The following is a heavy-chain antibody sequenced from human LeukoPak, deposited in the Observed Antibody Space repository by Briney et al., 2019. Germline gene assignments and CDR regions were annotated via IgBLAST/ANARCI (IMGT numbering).Heavy chain of an antibody. D-gene: IGHD2-2*01. Sequence: PGGSLRLSCAASGFTVSSNYMSWVRQAPGKGLEWVSVIYSGGSTYYADSVKGRFTISRGNSKNTLYLQMNSLRAEDTAVYYCARDCGTSCYEGGWFDPWGQGTLVTVSS. J-gene: IGHJ5*02. CDR3: ARDCGTSCYEGGWFDP. CDR2: IYSGGST. CDR1: GFTVSSNY. V-gene: IGHV3-66*01.